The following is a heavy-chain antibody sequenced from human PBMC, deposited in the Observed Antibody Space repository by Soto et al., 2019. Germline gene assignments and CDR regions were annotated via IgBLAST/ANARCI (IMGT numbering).Heavy chain of an antibody. CDR1: GFTFSSYG. Sequence: LGGSLRLSCAASGFTFSSYGMHWVRQAPGKGLEWVAVISYDGSNKYYADSVKGRFTISRDNSRNTLYLQMNSLRAEDTAVYYCAKDGLGWFDYWGQGTLVTVSS. D-gene: IGHD2-21*01. J-gene: IGHJ4*02. V-gene: IGHV3-30*18. CDR2: ISYDGSNK. CDR3: AKDGLGWFDY.